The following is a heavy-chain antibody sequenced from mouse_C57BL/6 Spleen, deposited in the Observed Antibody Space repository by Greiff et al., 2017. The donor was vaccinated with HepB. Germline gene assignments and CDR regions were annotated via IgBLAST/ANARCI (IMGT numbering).Heavy chain of an antibody. CDR1: GYTFTSYW. CDR2: IYPGSGST. V-gene: IGHV1-55*01. D-gene: IGHD2-4*01. CDR3: ARQDYDYDEDWYFDV. Sequence: QVQLQQPGAELVKPGASVKMSCKASGYTFTSYWITWVKQRPGQGLEWIGDIYPGSGSTNYNEKFKSKATLTVDTSSSTAYMQLSSLTSEDSAVYYCARQDYDYDEDWYFDVWGTGTTVTVSS. J-gene: IGHJ1*03.